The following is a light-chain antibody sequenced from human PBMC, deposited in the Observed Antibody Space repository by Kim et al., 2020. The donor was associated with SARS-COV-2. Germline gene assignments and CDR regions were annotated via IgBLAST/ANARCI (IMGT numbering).Light chain of an antibody. Sequence: DIVMTQSPDSLAVSLGERATISCKSSQSVSTSSNNKNYLAWYQQKPGQRPKLIIYWASARESGVPDRFSGSGSETDFTLTIANVQAEDVAVYYGQQFHSSPPVFTFGQGTKLEIK. CDR3: QQFHSSPPVFT. J-gene: IGKJ2*01. CDR2: WAS. V-gene: IGKV4-1*01. CDR1: QSVSTSSNNKNY.